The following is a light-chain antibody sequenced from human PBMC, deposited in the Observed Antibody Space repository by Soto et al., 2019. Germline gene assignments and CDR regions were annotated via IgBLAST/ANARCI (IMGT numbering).Light chain of an antibody. V-gene: IGKV3-11*01. CDR1: QSVGSY. J-gene: IGKJ1*01. CDR2: DAS. CDR3: QQHSNWHVT. Sequence: EIVLTQSPATLSLSPGERATLSCRASQSVGSYLAWYQQKPGQTPRILIYDASNRATDIPAKFSGSGSATYFTLTISSLEPEDFAVYYCQQHSNWHVTFGQGTRVEIK.